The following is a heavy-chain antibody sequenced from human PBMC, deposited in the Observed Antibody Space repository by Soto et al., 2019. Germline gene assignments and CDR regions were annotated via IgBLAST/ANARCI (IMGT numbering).Heavy chain of an antibody. V-gene: IGHV3-23*01. J-gene: IGHJ3*02. Sequence: EVQLLESGGGLVQPGESLRLSCAFSGFIFGNYKMTWVRQAPGKGLEWVSTIRDGGESTYYADSVKGPFTISRDNSKNTLYLQMDSLGVEDTAVYYCAPHVHCSGGSCHYDAFDIRGQGTMVTVSS. D-gene: IGHD2-15*01. CDR2: IRDGGEST. CDR3: APHVHCSGGSCHYDAFDI. CDR1: GFIFGNYK.